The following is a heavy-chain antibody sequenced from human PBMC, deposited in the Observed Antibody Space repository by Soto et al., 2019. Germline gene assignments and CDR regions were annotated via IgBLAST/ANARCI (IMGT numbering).Heavy chain of an antibody. J-gene: IGHJ4*02. Sequence: QVQLVQSGAEVKKPGSSVKVSCKASGGTFSSYAISWVRQAPGQGLEWMGGLIPIFGTGNYAQKSQGRVTITAAESTNTAYMELSSLRSEDTAVYYCAREVGGRGTNPDYWGQGTLVTVSS. D-gene: IGHD2-8*01. CDR1: GGTFSSYA. CDR3: AREVGGRGTNPDY. CDR2: LIPIFGTG. V-gene: IGHV1-69*12.